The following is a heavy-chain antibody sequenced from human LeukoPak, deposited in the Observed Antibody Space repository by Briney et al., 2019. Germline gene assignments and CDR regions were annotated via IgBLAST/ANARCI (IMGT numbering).Heavy chain of an antibody. CDR3: ARGAYSNYLSVGY. J-gene: IGHJ4*02. CDR2: LLYSGST. V-gene: IGHV4-59*01. CDR1: GGSIPSYY. D-gene: IGHD4-11*01. Sequence: PSETLSLTCAISGGSIPSYYWSWIRQTPGKGLEWIGYLLYSGSTSYNPSLKSRVTMSIDTSKNQFSLKLRSVTAADTAVYYCARGAYSNYLSVGYWGQGILVTVSS.